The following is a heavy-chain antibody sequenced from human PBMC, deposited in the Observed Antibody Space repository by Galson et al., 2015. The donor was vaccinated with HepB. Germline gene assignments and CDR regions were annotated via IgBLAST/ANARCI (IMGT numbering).Heavy chain of an antibody. CDR3: AKYYGDYPYYYYYMDV. D-gene: IGHD4-17*01. Sequence: SLRLSCAASGFTFSSYAMSWVRKAPGKGLEWVSAISGSGGSTYYADAVKGRFTISRDNSKNTLNVQMNSLRAEDTAVYYCAKYYGDYPYYYYYMDVWGKGTTVTVSS. CDR1: GFTFSSYA. CDR2: ISGSGGST. V-gene: IGHV3-23*01. J-gene: IGHJ6*03.